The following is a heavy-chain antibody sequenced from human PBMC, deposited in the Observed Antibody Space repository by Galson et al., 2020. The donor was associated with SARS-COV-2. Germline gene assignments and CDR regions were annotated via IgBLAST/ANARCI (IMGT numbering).Heavy chain of an antibody. CDR1: GGSISSGGYY. Sequence: SQTLSLTCTVSGGSISSGGYYWSWIRQHPGKGLEWIGYIYYSGSTYYNPSLKSRVTISVDTSKNQFSLKLSSVTAADTAVYYCATSGYASEGYFDYWGQGTLVTVSS. D-gene: IGHD5-12*01. CDR3: ATSGYASEGYFDY. CDR2: IYYSGST. V-gene: IGHV4-31*03. J-gene: IGHJ4*02.